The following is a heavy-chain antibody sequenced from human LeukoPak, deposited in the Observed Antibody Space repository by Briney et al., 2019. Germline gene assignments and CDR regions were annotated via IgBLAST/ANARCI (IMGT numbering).Heavy chain of an antibody. D-gene: IGHD2-15*01. CDR3: ASGYCSGGSCGTYFDY. V-gene: IGHV1-46*01. CDR2: INPSGGST. CDR1: GYTFTSYY. Sequence: ASVKVSCTASGYTFTSYYMHWVRQAPGQGLEWMGIINPSGGSTSYAQKFQGRVTMTRDTSTSTVYMELSSLRSEDTAVYYCASGYCSGGSCGTYFDYWGQGTLVTVSS. J-gene: IGHJ4*02.